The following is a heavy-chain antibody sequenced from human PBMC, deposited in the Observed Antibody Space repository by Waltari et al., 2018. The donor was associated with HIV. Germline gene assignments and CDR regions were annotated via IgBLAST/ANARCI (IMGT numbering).Heavy chain of an antibody. Sequence: EVQLVESGGGLVQPGGSLRLSCAASGFTFSSYRMNWVRQAPGKGLEWVSYISSSSSTIYYADSVKGRFTISRDNAKNSLYLQMNSLRAEDTAVYYCARDPQGSGYPGGAFDIWGQGTMVTVSS. V-gene: IGHV3-48*01. CDR3: ARDPQGSGYPGGAFDI. D-gene: IGHD3-22*01. J-gene: IGHJ3*02. CDR2: ISSSSSTI. CDR1: GFTFSSYR.